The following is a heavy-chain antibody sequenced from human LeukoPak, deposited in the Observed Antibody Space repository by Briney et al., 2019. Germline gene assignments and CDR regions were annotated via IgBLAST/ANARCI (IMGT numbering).Heavy chain of an antibody. J-gene: IGHJ5*02. V-gene: IGHV3-21*01. CDR2: ISSSSSYI. CDR1: GFTFSSYS. CDR3: ARDQEGYSSSWS. D-gene: IGHD6-13*01. Sequence: GGSLRLSCAASGFTFSSYSMNWVRQAPGKGLEWVSSISSSSSYIYYADSVKGRFTISRDNAKNSLYLQMNSLRAEDTAVYYCARDQEGYSSSWSWGQGTLVTVSS.